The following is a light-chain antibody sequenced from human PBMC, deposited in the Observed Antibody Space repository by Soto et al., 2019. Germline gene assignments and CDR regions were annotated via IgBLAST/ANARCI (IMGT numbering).Light chain of an antibody. V-gene: IGLV2-14*01. CDR3: SSYTTDSTYV. CDR2: GVT. J-gene: IGLJ1*01. Sequence: QSVLTQPASVSGSPGQSITISCTGSSSDIGAFNYVAWHQQHPGKAPKLIIHGVTNRPSGVSSRFSGSKSDYTASLTISGLQAEDEADYYCSSYTTDSTYVFGPGTKVTVL. CDR1: SSDIGAFNY.